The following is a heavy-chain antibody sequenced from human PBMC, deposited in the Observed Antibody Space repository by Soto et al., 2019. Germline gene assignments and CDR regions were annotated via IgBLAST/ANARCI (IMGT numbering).Heavy chain of an antibody. J-gene: IGHJ6*02. Sequence: ASVKVSCKASGYTFTSYGISWVRQAPGQGLEWMGWISAYNGNTNYAQKLQGRVTMTTDTSTSTAYMERRSLRSDDTAVYYCATDGWVTVPTVEKYYYYGMDVWGHGTTVTVSS. CDR3: ATDGWVTVPTVEKYYYYGMDV. CDR1: GYTFTSYG. CDR2: ISAYNGNT. D-gene: IGHD4-4*01. V-gene: IGHV1-18*04.